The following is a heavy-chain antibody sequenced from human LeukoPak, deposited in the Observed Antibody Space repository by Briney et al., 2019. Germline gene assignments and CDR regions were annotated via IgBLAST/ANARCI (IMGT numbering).Heavy chain of an antibody. Sequence: GESLKISCKCAGYSFSSYLIGGRRQMPGKGLEWMGIIYPGDSDTRYRPSFQGQVTISADKSISTAYLQWSSLNASDTAMYYFARQRVRATHYWGQGTLVTVSS. D-gene: IGHD1-26*01. CDR2: IYPGDSDT. CDR1: GYSFSSYL. V-gene: IGHV5-51*01. J-gene: IGHJ4*02. CDR3: ARQRVRATHY.